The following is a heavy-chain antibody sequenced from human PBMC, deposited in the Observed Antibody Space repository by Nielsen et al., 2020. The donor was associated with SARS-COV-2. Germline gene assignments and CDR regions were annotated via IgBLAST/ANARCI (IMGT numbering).Heavy chain of an antibody. V-gene: IGHV3-21*01. CDR1: GFPFSSYG. J-gene: IGHJ4*02. CDR2: ISGSSGYI. D-gene: IGHD6-25*01. CDR3: TRAGGLNDY. Sequence: GESLKISCAASGFPFSSYGMNWVRQAPGKGLEWVSSISGSSGYITYSDSVKGRFTISRDNANNSLYLQINSLRAEDSAIYYCTRAGGLNDYWGQGTLVTVSS.